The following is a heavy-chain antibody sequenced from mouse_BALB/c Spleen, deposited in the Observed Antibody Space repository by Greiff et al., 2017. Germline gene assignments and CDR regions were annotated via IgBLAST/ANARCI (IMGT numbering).Heavy chain of an antibody. J-gene: IGHJ4*01. V-gene: IGHV1-4*01. Sequence: QVQLQQSGAELARPGASVKMSCKASGYTFTSYTMHWVKQRPGQGLEWIGYINPSSGYTNYNQKFKDKATLTADNSSSTAYMQLSSLTSEDSAVYYCARSERYDVRGYAMDYWGQGTSVTVSS. CDR1: GYTFTSYT. CDR2: INPSSGYT. CDR3: ARSERYDVRGYAMDY. D-gene: IGHD2-14*01.